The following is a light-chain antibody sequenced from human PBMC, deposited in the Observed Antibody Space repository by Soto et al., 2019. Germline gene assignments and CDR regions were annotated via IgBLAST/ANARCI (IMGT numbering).Light chain of an antibody. V-gene: IGLV2-14*01. CDR1: SSDVGGYNY. CDR3: SSFTSRFTFV. Sequence: HSALTQPASVSGAPGQSITISCTGTSSDVGGYNYGSWYQQHPGKAPKLMISEVTNRPSGVSDRFSGSKSGNTASLTISGLQAGDEADYYCSSFTSRFTFVFGTGTKV. CDR2: EVT. J-gene: IGLJ1*01.